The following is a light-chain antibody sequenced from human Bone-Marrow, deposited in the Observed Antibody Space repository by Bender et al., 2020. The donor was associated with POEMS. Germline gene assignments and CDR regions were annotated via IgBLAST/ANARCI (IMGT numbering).Light chain of an antibody. CDR3: SLYTSYDTPLL. Sequence: SHELTQPSSVSVSPGQTATITCFGDSLGDKYASWYQLKPGQSPLLVIYQNNKRPSAIPERFSGSRSGNTATLTISGLQAEDEADYYCSLYTSYDTPLLFGGGTTLTV. J-gene: IGLJ2*01. CDR2: QNN. CDR1: SLGDKY. V-gene: IGLV3-1*01.